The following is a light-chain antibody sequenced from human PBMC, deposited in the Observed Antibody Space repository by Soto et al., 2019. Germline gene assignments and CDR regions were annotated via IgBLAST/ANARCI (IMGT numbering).Light chain of an antibody. CDR1: SSNIGSNY. J-gene: IGLJ1*01. CDR3: AAWDDSLSGRNV. CDR2: RNN. Sequence: QSVLSQPPSASGSPGQRVTISCSGSSSNIGSNYVYWYQQLPGTAPKLLIYRNNQRPSGVSDRFSGSKSGTSAALAISGLRSEDEADYYCAAWDDSLSGRNVFGTGTKVTVL. V-gene: IGLV1-47*01.